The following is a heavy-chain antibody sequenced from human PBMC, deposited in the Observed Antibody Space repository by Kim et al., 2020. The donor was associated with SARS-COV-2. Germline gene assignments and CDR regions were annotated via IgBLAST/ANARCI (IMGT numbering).Heavy chain of an antibody. V-gene: IGHV3-7*01. J-gene: IGHJ4*02. CDR3: ASGRTARDY. CDR2: SRK. Sequence: SRKYYLDSVKDRFTISRDNAKNSLYLQMNSLRAWDTAVYYCASGRTARDYWGQGTLVTVSS.